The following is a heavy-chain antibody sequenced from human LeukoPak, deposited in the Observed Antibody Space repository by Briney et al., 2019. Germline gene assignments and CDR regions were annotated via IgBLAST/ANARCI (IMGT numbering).Heavy chain of an antibody. CDR2: IYGGGST. D-gene: IGHD6-13*01. V-gene: IGHV3-66*02. Sequence: GGSLRLSCAAFGFTVSHSYMSWVRQAPGKGLEWVSVIYGGGSTYYADSLKGRFIISRDNSKNTLYLQMNSLRPEDTAVYYCARVGADPRIAAYYYYYIDVWGRGTTVTVSS. J-gene: IGHJ6*03. CDR1: GFTVSHSY. CDR3: ARVGADPRIAAYYYYYIDV.